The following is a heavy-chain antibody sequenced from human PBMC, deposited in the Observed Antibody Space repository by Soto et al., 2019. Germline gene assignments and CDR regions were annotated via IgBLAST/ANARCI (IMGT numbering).Heavy chain of an antibody. D-gene: IGHD6-6*01. CDR1: GFTFSSYG. V-gene: IGHV3-74*01. Sequence: PGGSLRLSCAASGFTFSSYGMHWVRLGPGKGLVWVSRINNDGISTTYADSVKGRFTISRYKAKNTLYLQMNSLRAEDTAVYYCAKDRTAARRGTWFEPWGEGT. CDR3: AKDRTAARRGTWFEP. CDR2: INNDGIST. J-gene: IGHJ5*02.